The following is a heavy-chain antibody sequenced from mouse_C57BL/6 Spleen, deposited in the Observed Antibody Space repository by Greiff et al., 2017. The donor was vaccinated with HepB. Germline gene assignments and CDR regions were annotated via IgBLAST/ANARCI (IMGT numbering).Heavy chain of an antibody. CDR1: GYTFTSYW. V-gene: IGHV1-50*01. Sequence: QVQLQQPGAELVKPGASVKLSCKASGYTFTSYWMQWVKQRPGQGLEWIGEIDPSDSYTNYNQKFKGKATLTVDTSSSTAYMHLSSLTSEDSAVYYCANYGSSSWFAYWGQGTLVTVSA. CDR2: IDPSDSYT. CDR3: ANYGSSSWFAY. D-gene: IGHD1-1*01. J-gene: IGHJ3*01.